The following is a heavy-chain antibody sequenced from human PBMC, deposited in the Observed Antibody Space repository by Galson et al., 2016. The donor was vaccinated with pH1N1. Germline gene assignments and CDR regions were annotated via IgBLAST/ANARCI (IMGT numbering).Heavy chain of an antibody. V-gene: IGHV5-51*01. J-gene: IGHJ4*02. Sequence: QSGAEVKKPGESLKISCQVSGYSFSSYWVAWVCQMPGKGLEWMAIMYPDDSDIKYSPSFEGHVTISADKSISTAYLQWSSLKASDTAMYYCARYSGSFFFDYWGQGTLVTVSS. CDR2: MYPDDSDI. D-gene: IGHD1-26*01. CDR1: GYSFSSYW. CDR3: ARYSGSFFFDY.